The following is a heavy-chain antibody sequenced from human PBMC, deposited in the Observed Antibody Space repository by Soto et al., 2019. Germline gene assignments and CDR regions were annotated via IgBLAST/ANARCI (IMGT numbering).Heavy chain of an antibody. Sequence: QAQLVQSGAEVKKPGASVKVSCQASGYTFTSFGISWVRQAPGQGLEWMGWISADNGETNYAQKLQGRVTMTTDTSTTRDYMELRSLRSDDAPVYDCARDQHTAYDNGSYYYWGQGTMVTVSS. CDR1: GYTFTSFG. CDR3: ARDQHTAYDNGSYYY. D-gene: IGHD3-3*01. CDR2: ISADNGET. J-gene: IGHJ4*02. V-gene: IGHV1-18*01.